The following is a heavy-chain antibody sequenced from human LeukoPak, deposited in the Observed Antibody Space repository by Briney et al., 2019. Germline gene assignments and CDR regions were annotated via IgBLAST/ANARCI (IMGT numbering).Heavy chain of an antibody. V-gene: IGHV3-53*05. CDR1: GFTVSSNY. CDR2: IYGGGGT. Sequence: GGSLRLSCAASGFTVSSNYMSWVRQAPGKGLEWVSVIYGGGGTYYADSVKGRFTISRDNSKNTLYLQMSSLRAEDTAVYYCVTWTGYSNDYWGLGTLVTVSS. J-gene: IGHJ4*02. CDR3: VTWTGYSNDY. D-gene: IGHD3/OR15-3a*01.